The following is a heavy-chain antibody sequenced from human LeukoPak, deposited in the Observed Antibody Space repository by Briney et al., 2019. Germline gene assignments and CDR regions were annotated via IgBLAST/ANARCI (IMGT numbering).Heavy chain of an antibody. Sequence: GGSLRLSCAASGFTFSSYAMSWIRQAPGKGLEWVSAVSGSGGSTYYADSVKGRFTISRDNSKNTLYLQMNSLRAEDTAVYYCAKDQGKSGDAFDIWGQGTMVTVSS. CDR2: VSGSGGST. CDR1: GFTFSSYA. V-gene: IGHV3-23*01. J-gene: IGHJ3*02. CDR3: AKDQGKSGDAFDI. D-gene: IGHD1-26*01.